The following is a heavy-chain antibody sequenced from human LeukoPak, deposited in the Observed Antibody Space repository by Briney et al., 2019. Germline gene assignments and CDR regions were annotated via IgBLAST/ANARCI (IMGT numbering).Heavy chain of an antibody. CDR2: TYYRSKWYS. V-gene: IGHV6-1*01. Sequence: SQTLSLTCAISGDSVSTNSAAWNWIRQSPSRGLEWLGRTYYRSKWYSDYAVSVKSRITITADPSKNHFSLRLNSVIPEDTAVYYYARGLGSGWFAYDYWGQGTLVTVSS. D-gene: IGHD6-19*01. J-gene: IGHJ4*02. CDR1: GDSVSTNSAA. CDR3: ARGLGSGWFAYDY.